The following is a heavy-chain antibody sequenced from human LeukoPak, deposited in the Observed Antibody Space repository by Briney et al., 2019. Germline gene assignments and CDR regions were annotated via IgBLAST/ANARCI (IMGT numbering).Heavy chain of an antibody. D-gene: IGHD3-10*01. J-gene: IGHJ3*02. CDR3: ARGDGATPPDAFDI. Sequence: GGSLRLSCAASGFSFSSYSMSWVRQAPGKGLRWVSSISSSSSYIYYPDSVKGRFTISRDDAKNSLYLQMNSLRGEDTAVYYCARGDGATPPDAFDIWGQGTMVTVSS. CDR2: ISSSSSYI. CDR1: GFSFSSYS. V-gene: IGHV3-21*01.